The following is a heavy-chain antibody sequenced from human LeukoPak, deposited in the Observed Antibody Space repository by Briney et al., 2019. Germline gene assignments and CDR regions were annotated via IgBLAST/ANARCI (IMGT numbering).Heavy chain of an antibody. CDR2: INAGNGNT. CDR1: GYTFTNYA. V-gene: IGHV1-3*01. Sequence: GASVKVSCKASGYTFTNYAMHWVRQAPGQRLEWMGWINAGNGNTRYSQKFQGRVTITRDTSASTAYMELSSLRSEDTAVYYCARTAQRLRPKWSPFDYWGQGTLVTVSS. J-gene: IGHJ4*02. CDR3: ARTAQRLRPKWSPFDY. D-gene: IGHD6-25*01.